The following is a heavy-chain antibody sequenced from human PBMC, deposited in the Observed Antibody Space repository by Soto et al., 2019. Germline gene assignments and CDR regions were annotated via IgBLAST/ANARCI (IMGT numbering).Heavy chain of an antibody. V-gene: IGHV1-18*04. CDR1: GYTFTTYG. Sequence: QVQLVQSGAEVKKPGASVKVSCKTSGYTFTTYGISWVRQAPGQGLEWMGWISAYNGNTNYAQKLQGRVTMTTDTSTSTAYMELRSLRSDDTAMYYGAIGVYTLMDPYSFDYWGQGTLVTVSS. CDR2: ISAYNGNT. D-gene: IGHD3-10*01. J-gene: IGHJ4*02. CDR3: AIGVYTLMDPYSFDY.